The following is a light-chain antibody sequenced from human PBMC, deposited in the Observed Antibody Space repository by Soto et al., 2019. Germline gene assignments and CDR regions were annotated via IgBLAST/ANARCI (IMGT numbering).Light chain of an antibody. CDR2: SNN. J-gene: IGLJ1*01. CDR1: SSNIGSNT. Sequence: QSVLTQPPSASGTPGQRVTISCSGSSSNIGSNTVNWYQHLPRAAPKLLIQSNNQRPSGVPDRFSGSQSGTSASLAISGLESEDEADYYCAVWDDSLNVYVFGTGTKVPVL. V-gene: IGLV1-44*01. CDR3: AVWDDSLNVYV.